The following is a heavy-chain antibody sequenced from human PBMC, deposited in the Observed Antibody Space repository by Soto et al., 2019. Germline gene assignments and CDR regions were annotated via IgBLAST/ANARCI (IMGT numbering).Heavy chain of an antibody. CDR3: ARDLKYYGMDV. Sequence: SETLSLTCTVSGGSVSSGSYYWTWIRQPPGKGLEWIGYIYYSGSTSYNPSVKSRATISLDTSKNEVSLKLSSVTAADTAVYYCARDLKYYGMDVWGQGTTVT. CDR2: IYYSGST. J-gene: IGHJ6*02. V-gene: IGHV4-61*01. CDR1: GGSVSSGSYY.